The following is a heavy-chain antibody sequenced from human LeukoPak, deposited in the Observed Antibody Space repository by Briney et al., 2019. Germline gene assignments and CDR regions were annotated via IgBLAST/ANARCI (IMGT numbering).Heavy chain of an antibody. Sequence: ASVKVSCKASGYTFTSYAMHWVRQAPGQRLEWMGWINAGNGNTKSSQKFQGRVTITRDTSASTAYMELSSLRSEDTAVYYCATSRRAVAGLFDYWGQGTLVTVS. CDR3: ATSRRAVAGLFDY. CDR2: INAGNGNT. CDR1: GYTFTSYA. D-gene: IGHD6-19*01. V-gene: IGHV1-3*01. J-gene: IGHJ4*02.